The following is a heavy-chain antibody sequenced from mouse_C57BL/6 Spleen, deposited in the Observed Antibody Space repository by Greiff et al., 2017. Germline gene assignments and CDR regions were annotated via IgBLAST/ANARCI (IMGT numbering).Heavy chain of an antibody. CDR1: GYSITSGYS. J-gene: IGHJ4*01. D-gene: IGHD4-1*01. V-gene: IGHV3-6*01. CDR3: ARNWDGAMDY. Sequence: ESGPGLVKPSQSLSLTCSVTGYSITSGYSWNWIRQFPGNKLEWMGYISYDGSNNYNPSLKNRISITRDTSKNQFFLKLNSVTTEDTATYYCARNWDGAMDYWGQGTSVTVSS. CDR2: ISYDGSN.